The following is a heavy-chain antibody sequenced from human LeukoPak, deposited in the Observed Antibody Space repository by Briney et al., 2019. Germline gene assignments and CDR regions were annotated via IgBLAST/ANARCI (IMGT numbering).Heavy chain of an antibody. D-gene: IGHD2-15*01. CDR3: AGSPRYCSGGSCYFLHY. CDR2: VNHSGSA. CDR1: GGSLSAYY. Sequence: PSETLSLTCAVYGGSLSAYYWSWIRQPPGKGLEWIGEVNHSGSANYNPSLKSRVTMSVDTSKNQFSLKLSSVTAADTAVYYCAGSPRYCSGGSCYFLHYWGQGTLVTVSS. J-gene: IGHJ4*02. V-gene: IGHV4-34*01.